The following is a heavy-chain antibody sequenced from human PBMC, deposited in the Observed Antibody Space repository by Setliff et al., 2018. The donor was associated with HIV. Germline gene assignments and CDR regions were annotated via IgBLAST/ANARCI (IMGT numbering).Heavy chain of an antibody. V-gene: IGHV4-38-2*02. Sequence: SETLSLTCTVSDYSIDSAFFWGRIRQPPGKGLEWIGTLYQSGITFYNPSLKSRVTISVDTSKNHFSLKLTSVTAADTAIYFCAGAAPRTGQGTLDYWGQGFLVTVSS. CDR2: LYQSGIT. CDR3: AGAAPRTGQGTLDY. D-gene: IGHD1-1*01. J-gene: IGHJ4*02. CDR1: DYSIDSAFF.